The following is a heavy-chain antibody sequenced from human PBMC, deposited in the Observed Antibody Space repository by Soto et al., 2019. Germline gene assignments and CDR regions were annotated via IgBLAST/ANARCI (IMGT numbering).Heavy chain of an antibody. D-gene: IGHD1-26*01. J-gene: IGHJ4*02. CDR3: ARGSGSHFPYFDH. CDR1: GYTFTSHG. Sequence: QVQLVQSGAEVKKPGASVKVSCKASGYTFTSHGMHWVRQAPGQRLEWMGWINAGEGNTKYSQKFRGRVTLTRDTAASIAYMELSSLRSEDTAVYYCARGSGSHFPYFDHWGQGTLVTVSS. V-gene: IGHV1-3*01. CDR2: INAGEGNT.